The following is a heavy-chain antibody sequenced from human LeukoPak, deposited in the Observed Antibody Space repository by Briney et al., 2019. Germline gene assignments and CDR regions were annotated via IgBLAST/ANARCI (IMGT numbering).Heavy chain of an antibody. CDR2: ISGSGGST. V-gene: IGHV3-23*01. J-gene: IGHJ4*02. CDR1: GFTFSSYA. D-gene: IGHD3-10*01. Sequence: GGSLRLSCVASGFTFSSYAMSWVRQAPGKGLAWVSAISGSGGSTYYADSVKGRFTSSRDNSKNTMNLQMNSLKAEDTAVYYCAKNPITMVRGVISFDYWGQGTLVTVSS. CDR3: AKNPITMVRGVISFDY.